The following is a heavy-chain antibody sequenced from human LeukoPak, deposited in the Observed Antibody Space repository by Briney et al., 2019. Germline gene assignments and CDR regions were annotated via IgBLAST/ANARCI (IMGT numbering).Heavy chain of an antibody. CDR3: ARRAPSVTYYYYYYMDI. CDR1: GGSISSYY. D-gene: IGHD4-11*01. CDR2: IYYSGST. V-gene: IGHV4-59*01. Sequence: SETLSLTCTVSGGSISSYYWSWIRQPPGKGLEWIGYIYYSGSTNYNPSLKSRVTISVDTSKNQFSLKLSSVTAADTAVYYCARRAPSVTYYYYYYMDIWGKGTTVTVSS. J-gene: IGHJ6*03.